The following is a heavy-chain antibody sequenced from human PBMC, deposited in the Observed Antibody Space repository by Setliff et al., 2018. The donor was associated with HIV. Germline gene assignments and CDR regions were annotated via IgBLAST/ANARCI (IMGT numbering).Heavy chain of an antibody. CDR2: IYWNNNK. V-gene: IGHV2-5*01. CDR1: GLSHSTSGVG. Sequence: SGPTLVNPTQTLTLTCTFSGLSHSTSGVGVGWIRQSPGKALEWLAFIYWNNNKHYSTSLKSRLTVTKDTSKNRVVFTMTNMDPVDTATYYCAYSGRQLRGPYFDFWGQGTPVTVSS. D-gene: IGHD1-1*01. J-gene: IGHJ4*02. CDR3: AYSGRQLRGPYFDF.